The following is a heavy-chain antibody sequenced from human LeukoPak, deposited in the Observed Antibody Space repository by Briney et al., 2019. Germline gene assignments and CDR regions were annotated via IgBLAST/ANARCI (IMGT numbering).Heavy chain of an antibody. J-gene: IGHJ4*02. CDR1: GGSVSSGTYY. V-gene: IGHV4-61*01. CDR3: ARATAVLGTSLLDY. Sequence: PSETLSLTCTVSGGSVSSGTYYWSWIRQPPGKGLEWIGYVYYSGSTNYNPSVKSRVTISIDTSKNQFSLNLNSVTAADTAVYYCARATAVLGTSLLDYWGQGTLVTVSS. D-gene: IGHD4-23*01. CDR2: VYYSGST.